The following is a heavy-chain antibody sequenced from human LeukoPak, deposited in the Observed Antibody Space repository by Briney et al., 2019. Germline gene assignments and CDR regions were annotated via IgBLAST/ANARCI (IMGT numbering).Heavy chain of an antibody. CDR1: GGSFSGYY. D-gene: IGHD3-10*01. CDR2: INHSGST. CDR3: ARARDIAVSYFGELLSSETCFDY. Sequence: PSETLSLTCAVYGGSFSGYYWSWIRQPPGKGLEWIGEINHSGSTNYNPSLKSRVTISVDTSKNQFSLKLSSVTAADTAVYYCARARDIAVSYFGELLSSETCFDYWGQGTLVIVSS. J-gene: IGHJ4*02. V-gene: IGHV4-34*01.